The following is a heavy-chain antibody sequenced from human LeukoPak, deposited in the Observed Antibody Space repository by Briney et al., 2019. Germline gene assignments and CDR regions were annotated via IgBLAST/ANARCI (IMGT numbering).Heavy chain of an antibody. Sequence: GGSLRLSCAASGFTFSSYWMSWVRQAPGKGLEWVANIKQDGSEKYYVDSVKGRFTISRDNAKNSLYLQMNSLRAEDTAVYYCARGVAAVATPQAHWGQGTLVTVSS. V-gene: IGHV3-7*03. CDR1: GFTFSSYW. CDR3: ARGVAAVATPQAH. D-gene: IGHD6-13*01. CDR2: IKQDGSEK. J-gene: IGHJ4*02.